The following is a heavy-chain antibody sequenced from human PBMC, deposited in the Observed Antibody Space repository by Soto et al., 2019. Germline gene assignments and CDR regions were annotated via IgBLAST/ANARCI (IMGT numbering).Heavy chain of an antibody. D-gene: IGHD5-12*01. CDR1: GGSFSGYY. J-gene: IGHJ6*03. V-gene: IGHV4-34*01. CDR2: INHSGST. Sequence: SETLSLTCAVYGGSFSGYYWSWIRQPPGKGLEWIGEINHSGSTNYNPSLKSRVTISVDTSKNQFSLKLSSVTAADTAVYYCARTPRKAVATTRRSYYMDVWGKGTTVTGSS. CDR3: ARTPRKAVATTRRSYYMDV.